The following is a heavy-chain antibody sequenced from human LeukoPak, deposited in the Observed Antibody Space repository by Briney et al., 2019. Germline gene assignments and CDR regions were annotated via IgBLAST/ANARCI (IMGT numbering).Heavy chain of an antibody. D-gene: IGHD1/OR15-1a*01. CDR3: AKNNATVRYFQH. J-gene: IGHJ1*01. CDR2: MNPNSGNT. CDR1: GYTFTSYD. Sequence: ASVKVSRKASGYTFTSYDINWVRQAPGQGPEWMGWMNPNSGNTGYAQKFQGRVTMTRNTSISTAYMELSSLRSEDTAVYYCAKNNATVRYFQHWGQGTLVTVSS. V-gene: IGHV1-8*01.